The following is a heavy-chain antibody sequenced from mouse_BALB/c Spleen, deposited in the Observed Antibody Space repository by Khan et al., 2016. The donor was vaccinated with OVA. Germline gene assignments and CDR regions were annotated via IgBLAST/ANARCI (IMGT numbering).Heavy chain of an antibody. D-gene: IGHD2-14*01. V-gene: IGHV1-69*02. CDR3: TREVRLHYYAMDC. CDR1: GYTFTTYW. J-gene: IGHJ4*01. Sequence: QVQLQQPGAELVRPGASVKLSCKASGYTFTTYWINWVKQRPGQGLEWIGNIYPSDNYTNYNQKFKDKATLTVDKSSSTAYMQLSSPTSEDSAVSYSTREVRLHYYAMDCWGQGTSVTVSS. CDR2: IYPSDNYT.